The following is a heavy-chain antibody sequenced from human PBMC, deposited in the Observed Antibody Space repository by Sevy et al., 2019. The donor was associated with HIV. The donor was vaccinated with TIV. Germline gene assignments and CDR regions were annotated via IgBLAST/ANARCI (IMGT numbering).Heavy chain of an antibody. CDR1: GGTFSSFA. V-gene: IGHV1-69*06. CDR3: ARSLPTMIVVVDAFDI. CDR2: IIAMFGTT. J-gene: IGHJ3*02. D-gene: IGHD3-22*01. Sequence: ASVKVSCKASGGTFSSFALSWVRQAPGQGLEWMGGIIAMFGTTKYAQKFQGRVTISADKSTSKAYMELSSLRSEDTAVYYCARSLPTMIVVVDAFDIWGQGTMVTVSS.